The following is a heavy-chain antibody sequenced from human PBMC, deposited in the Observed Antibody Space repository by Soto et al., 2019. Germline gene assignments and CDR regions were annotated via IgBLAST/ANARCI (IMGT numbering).Heavy chain of an antibody. Sequence: EVQLVESGGGLVQPGRSLRLSCAASGFTFDDYAMHWVRQAPGKGLEWVSGISWNSGSIGYADSVKGRFTISRDNGKNSLYLQMNSLRAEDTALYYCANGGLYGMDVWGQGTTVTVSS. J-gene: IGHJ6*02. CDR1: GFTFDDYA. CDR2: ISWNSGSI. V-gene: IGHV3-9*01. CDR3: ANGGLYGMDV.